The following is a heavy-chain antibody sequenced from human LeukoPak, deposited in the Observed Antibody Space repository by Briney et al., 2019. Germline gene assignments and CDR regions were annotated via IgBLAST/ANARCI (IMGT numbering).Heavy chain of an antibody. V-gene: IGHV3-21*01. CDR2: ISSSSSYI. J-gene: IGHJ4*02. CDR3: ARDSSSSGSGDY. D-gene: IGHD6-6*01. Sequence: GGSLRLSCAASGFTFSSYSMNWVRQAPGKGLEWVSSISSSSSYIYYADSVKGRFTISRDNAKNSLYLQMNSLGAEDTAVYYCARDSSSSGSGDYWGQGTLVTVSS. CDR1: GFTFSSYS.